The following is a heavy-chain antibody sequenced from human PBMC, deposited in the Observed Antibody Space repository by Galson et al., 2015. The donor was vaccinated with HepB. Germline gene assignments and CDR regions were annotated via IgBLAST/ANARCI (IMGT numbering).Heavy chain of an antibody. V-gene: IGHV3-23*01. Sequence: SLRLSCAASGSIFSDYAMSWVRQAPGKGLEWVSSISSSGGTTYDADSVKGRFTISRDNSKDTLYLHMNGLRAEDTAVYYCAKDGGFGESLPVYYYYAMDVWGQGTTVTVSS. D-gene: IGHD3-10*01. J-gene: IGHJ6*01. CDR2: ISSSGGTT. CDR1: GSIFSDYA. CDR3: AKDGGFGESLPVYYYYAMDV.